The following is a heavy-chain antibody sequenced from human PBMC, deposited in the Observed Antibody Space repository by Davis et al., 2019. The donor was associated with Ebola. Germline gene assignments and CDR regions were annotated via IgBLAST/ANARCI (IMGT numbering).Heavy chain of an antibody. D-gene: IGHD6-19*01. V-gene: IGHV3-23*01. Sequence: GGSLRLSCAASGFTFSSYWMSWVRQAPGKGLEWVSAISGSGGSTYYADSVKGRFTVSRDNSINTLYLQMNSLRLEDTAVYYCASRGSFDYWGQGALVTVSS. CDR2: ISGSGGST. CDR3: ASRGSFDY. J-gene: IGHJ4*02. CDR1: GFTFSSYW.